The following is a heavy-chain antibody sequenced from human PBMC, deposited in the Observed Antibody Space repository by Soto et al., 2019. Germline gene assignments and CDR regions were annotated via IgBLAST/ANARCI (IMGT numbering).Heavy chain of an antibody. V-gene: IGHV4-4*07. Sequence: SETLSLTCTVSGGSISSYYWSWIRQPAGKGLEWIGRIYTSGSTNYNPSLKSRVTMSVDTSKNQFSLKLSSVTAADTAVYYCARAPITGTTFWYFDYWGQGTLVTVSS. CDR1: GGSISSYY. D-gene: IGHD1-7*01. CDR2: IYTSGST. J-gene: IGHJ4*02. CDR3: ARAPITGTTFWYFDY.